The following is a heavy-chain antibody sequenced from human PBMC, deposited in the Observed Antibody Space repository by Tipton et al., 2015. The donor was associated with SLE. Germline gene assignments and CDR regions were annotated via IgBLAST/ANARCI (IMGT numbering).Heavy chain of an antibody. CDR3: GRDLVVDSDF. Sequence: SLRLSCAVSGFTVSGNNMMWVRQAPGKGLEWVSAIFSGGATYYADSVKDRFIISRDSSKLYLRMNSLRAEDTSVYYCGRDLVVDSDFWVQGTLVTVSS. CDR2: IFSGGAT. J-gene: IGHJ4*02. V-gene: IGHV3-66*01. CDR1: GFTVSGNN. D-gene: IGHD2-21*01.